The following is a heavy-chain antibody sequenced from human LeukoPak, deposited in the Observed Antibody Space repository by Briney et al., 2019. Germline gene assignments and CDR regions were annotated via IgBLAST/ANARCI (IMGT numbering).Heavy chain of an antibody. Sequence: PSETLSLTCAVYGGSFSGYYWSWIRQPPGKGLEWIGEINHSGSTNYNPSLKSRVTISVDTSKNQFSLKLSSVTAADTAVYYCARVPYYYGSGSYYNAFDIWGQGTMVTVSS. CDR2: INHSGST. J-gene: IGHJ3*02. CDR3: ARVPYYYGSGSYYNAFDI. V-gene: IGHV4-34*01. CDR1: GGSFSGYY. D-gene: IGHD3-10*01.